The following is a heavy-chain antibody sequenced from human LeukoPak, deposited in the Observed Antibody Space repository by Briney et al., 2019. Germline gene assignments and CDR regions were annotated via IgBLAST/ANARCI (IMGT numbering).Heavy chain of an antibody. V-gene: IGHV1-69*13. Sequence: SVKVSCKASGGTFSSYAISWVRQAPGQGLEWMGGIIPIFGTANYAQKFQGRVTITADESTSTAYMELSSLRSEDTAVYYCARGWWLLNYYYYGMDVWGQGTTVTVSS. CDR1: GGTFSSYA. CDR3: ARGWWLLNYYYYGMDV. J-gene: IGHJ6*02. D-gene: IGHD5-12*01. CDR2: IIPIFGTA.